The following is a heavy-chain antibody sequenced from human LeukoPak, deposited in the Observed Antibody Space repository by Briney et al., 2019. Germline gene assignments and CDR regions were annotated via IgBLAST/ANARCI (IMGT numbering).Heavy chain of an antibody. D-gene: IGHD3-3*01. J-gene: IGHJ6*03. V-gene: IGHV3-23*01. CDR3: AKDYTGITIFGVVIIDPPDYYYMDV. Sequence: GGSLRLSCAASGFTFSSYAMSWVRQAPGKGLEWVSAISGSGGSTYYADSVKGRFTVSRDNSKNTLYLQMNSLRAEDTAVYYCAKDYTGITIFGVVIIDPPDYYYMDVWGKGTTVTVSS. CDR2: ISGSGGST. CDR1: GFTFSSYA.